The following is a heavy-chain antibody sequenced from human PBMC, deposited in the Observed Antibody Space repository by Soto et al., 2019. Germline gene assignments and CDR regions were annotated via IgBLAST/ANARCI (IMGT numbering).Heavy chain of an antibody. J-gene: IGHJ4*02. CDR3: ARLGGSYAVPHFDY. V-gene: IGHV4-31*03. CDR1: GGSISSGGYY. Sequence: SETLSLTCTVSGGSISSGGYYWSWIRQHPGKGLEWIGYIYYSGSTYYNLSLKSRVTISVDTSKNQFSLKLSSVTAADTAVYYCARLGGSYAVPHFDYWGQGTLVTVSS. D-gene: IGHD1-26*01. CDR2: IYYSGST.